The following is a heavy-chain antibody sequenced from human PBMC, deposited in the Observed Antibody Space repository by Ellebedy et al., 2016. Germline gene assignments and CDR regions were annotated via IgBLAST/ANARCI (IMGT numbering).Heavy chain of an antibody. D-gene: IGHD2-21*02. CDR2: IHWNDDK. Sequence: SGPTLVKPSQTLTLTCTFSGFSLSTTGMSVGWIRQPPGKALEWLALIHWNDDKRYSPSLKNRLTINKDTSKKQVVLTMTDMDTVDTATYYCAHRRDGYFPTYWHFLDNWGQGSLVTVSS. CDR3: AHRRDGYFPTYWHFLDN. CDR1: GFSLSTTGMS. V-gene: IGHV2-5*01. J-gene: IGHJ4*02.